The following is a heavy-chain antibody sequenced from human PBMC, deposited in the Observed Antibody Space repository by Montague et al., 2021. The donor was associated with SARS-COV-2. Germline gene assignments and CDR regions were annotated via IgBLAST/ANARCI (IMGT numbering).Heavy chain of an antibody. CDR1: GFTVTYNY. V-gene: IGHV3-53*01. CDR2: IYSGGNT. CDR3: ARDYCSGGICYEGYGMDV. Sequence: SLRLSCAASGFTVTYNYMSWVRQAPGKGLEWVSVIYSGGNTYYADSVKGRFTISSDDSKNTLHLQMNSLRAEDTAVYYCARDYCSGGICYEGYGMDVWGQGTTVTVSS. D-gene: IGHD2-15*01. J-gene: IGHJ6*02.